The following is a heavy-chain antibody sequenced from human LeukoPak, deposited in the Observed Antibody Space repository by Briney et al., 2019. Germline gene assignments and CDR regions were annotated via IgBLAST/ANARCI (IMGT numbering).Heavy chain of an antibody. CDR1: GYTFTGYY. J-gene: IGHJ5*02. D-gene: IGHD2-2*01. CDR3: FGVVPAAAHNIWFVP. V-gene: IGHV1-2*02. CDR2: INPNSGGT. Sequence: ASVKVSCKASGYTFTGYYMHWVRQAPGQGLEWMGWINPNSGGTNYAQRFQGRVTMTRDTSISTAYMELSRLRSDDTAVYYCFGVVPAAAHNIWFVPWGQGTLVTVSS.